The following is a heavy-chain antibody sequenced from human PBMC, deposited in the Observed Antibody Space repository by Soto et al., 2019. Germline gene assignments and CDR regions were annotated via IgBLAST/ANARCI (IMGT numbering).Heavy chain of an antibody. V-gene: IGHV1-2*02. D-gene: IGHD1-7*01. CDR3: ARDKESEGYNWNYAVYYYYGMDV. CDR1: RYTFTGCY. CDR2: INPNSGGT. Sequence: ASVKVSCKASRYTFTGCYMHWGRQAPEQGLEWMGLINPNSGGTNYAQKFQGRFTMTRDTSISTAYMELSRLRSDDTALYYCARDKESEGYNWNYAVYYYYGMDVWGQGTTVTV. J-gene: IGHJ6*02.